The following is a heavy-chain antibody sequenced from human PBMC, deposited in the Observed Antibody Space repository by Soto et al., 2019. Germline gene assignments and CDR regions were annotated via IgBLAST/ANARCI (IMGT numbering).Heavy chain of an antibody. V-gene: IGHV3-30*03. J-gene: IGHJ4*02. CDR3: AITSVADASFDY. CDR1: GFMFSNNG. D-gene: IGHD4-4*01. CDR2: ISYDGSET. Sequence: QVQLVESGGGVVHPGRSLSLSCAGSGFMFSNNGMHWVRRAPGKGLEWVAFISYDGSETFYADSVKGRFTISRDNSERTLFLHMRSLKKEDTAVYYWAITSVADASFDYWGQGTLVTVSS.